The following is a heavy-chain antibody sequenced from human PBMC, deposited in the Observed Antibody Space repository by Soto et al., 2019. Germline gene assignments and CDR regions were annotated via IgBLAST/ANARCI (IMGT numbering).Heavy chain of an antibody. D-gene: IGHD6-13*01. CDR3: ARDTIAATPADYYGMDV. V-gene: IGHV4-59*01. Sequence: PSETLSLTCTVSGGSISSYYWSWIRQPPGKGLELIGYIYYSGSTKYNPSLKSRVTISVDTSKNQFSLKLSSVTAADTAVYYCARDTIAATPADYYGMDVWGQGTMVTVSS. CDR1: GGSISSYY. CDR2: IYYSGST. J-gene: IGHJ6*02.